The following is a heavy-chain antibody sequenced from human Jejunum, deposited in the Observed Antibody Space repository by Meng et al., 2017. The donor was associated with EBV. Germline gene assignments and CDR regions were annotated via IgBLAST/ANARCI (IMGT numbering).Heavy chain of an antibody. CDR3: ADRALVGGL. CDR2: ISPDGDET. D-gene: IGHD2-8*02. CDR1: GFTFSRFS. J-gene: IGHJ4*02. Sequence: EVQLLESGGGLVQPGGSLRLSCAASGFTFSRFSMSWVRQAPGKGLEWVSNISPDGDETYYADSVKGRFTISRDNSKNRVFLQMNSLRAEDTAVYYCADRALVGGLWGQGPLGTVSS. V-gene: IGHV3-23*01.